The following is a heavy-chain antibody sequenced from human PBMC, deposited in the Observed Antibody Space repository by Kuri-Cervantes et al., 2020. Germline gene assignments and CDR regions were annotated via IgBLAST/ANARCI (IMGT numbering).Heavy chain of an antibody. J-gene: IGHJ4*02. CDR2: ISGSGGST. CDR3: AKGRSEVYSSGWYEVGDS. V-gene: IGHV3-23*01. Sequence: GGSLRLSCAASGFTFDDYAMHWVRQAPGKGLEWVSAISGSGGSTYYADSVKGRFTISRDNSKNTLYLQMNSLRAEDTAVYYCAKGRSEVYSSGWYEVGDSWGQGTLVTVSS. CDR1: GFTFDDYA. D-gene: IGHD6-19*01.